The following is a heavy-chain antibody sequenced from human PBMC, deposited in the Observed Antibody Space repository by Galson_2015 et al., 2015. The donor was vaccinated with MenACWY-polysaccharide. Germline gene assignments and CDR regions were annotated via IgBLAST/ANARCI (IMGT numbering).Heavy chain of an antibody. Sequence: ETLSLTCIVSGGSISNYFWSWIRQSPEKGLEWMGYVSYSGRTSYNPSLNSRVSVSADTSKNQFSLKLRSVTAADTAVYYCARGHYTVAGNYFYYGLDVWGQGTTVTVSS. V-gene: IGHV4-59*01. D-gene: IGHD6-19*01. CDR3: ARGHYTVAGNYFYYGLDV. CDR1: GGSISNYF. J-gene: IGHJ6*02. CDR2: VSYSGRT.